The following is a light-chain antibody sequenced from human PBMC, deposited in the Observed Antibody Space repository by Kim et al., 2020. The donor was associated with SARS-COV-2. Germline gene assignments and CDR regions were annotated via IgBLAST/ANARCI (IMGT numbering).Light chain of an antibody. CDR2: DAS. Sequence: EIVLTQSPGTLSLSPGERATLSCRASQSVSSTYVAWYQQKPGQAPRLLIQDASSRATGIPDRFSGSGSGTDFTLTISRLEPEDFAVYYCQQYGSSPYTFGQGTKLEIK. V-gene: IGKV3-20*01. CDR3: QQYGSSPYT. J-gene: IGKJ2*01. CDR1: QSVSSTY.